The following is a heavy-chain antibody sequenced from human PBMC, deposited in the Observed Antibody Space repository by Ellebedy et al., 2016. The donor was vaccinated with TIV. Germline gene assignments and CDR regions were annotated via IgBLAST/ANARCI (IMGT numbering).Heavy chain of an antibody. V-gene: IGHV3-74*01. Sequence: GESLKISCAASGFTFSSSWVHWVRQVPGKGLVWVARINGDGSNIAYADSVKGRFTISRDNAKNTLYLQMNSLRAEDTAVYYCARAGSSGWEAYFDLWGRGTLVTVSS. CDR1: GFTFSSSW. D-gene: IGHD6-19*01. CDR3: ARAGSSGWEAYFDL. CDR2: INGDGSNI. J-gene: IGHJ2*01.